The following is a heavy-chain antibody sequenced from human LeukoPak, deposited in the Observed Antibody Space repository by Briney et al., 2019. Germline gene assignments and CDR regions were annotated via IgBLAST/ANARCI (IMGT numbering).Heavy chain of an antibody. CDR2: ISGSGGST. CDR3: AKSSITMIVVVTPQDY. D-gene: IGHD3-22*01. CDR1: GFTFSSYA. Sequence: GGSLRLSCAASGFTFSSYAMSWVRQAPGKGLEWVSAISGSGGSTYYAHSVEGRCTISRDNSKNTLYLQMNSLRAEDTAVYYCAKSSITMIVVVTPQDYWGQGTLVTVSS. V-gene: IGHV3-23*01. J-gene: IGHJ4*02.